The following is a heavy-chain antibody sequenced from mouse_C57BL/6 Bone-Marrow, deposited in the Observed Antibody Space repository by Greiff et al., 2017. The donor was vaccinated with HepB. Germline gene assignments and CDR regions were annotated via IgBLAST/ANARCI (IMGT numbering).Heavy chain of an antibody. V-gene: IGHV1-69*01. CDR2: IDPSDSYT. CDR1: GYTFTSYW. J-gene: IGHJ3*01. CDR3: ARKEAY. Sequence: QVQLQQPGAELVMPGASVKLSCKASGYTFTSYWMHWVKQRPGQCLEWIGEIDPSDSYTNYNQKFKGKSTLTVDKSSSTAYMQLSSLTSEDSAVYYCARKEAYWGQGTLVTVSA.